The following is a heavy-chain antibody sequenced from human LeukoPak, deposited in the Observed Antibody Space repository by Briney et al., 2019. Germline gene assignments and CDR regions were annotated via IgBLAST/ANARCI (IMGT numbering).Heavy chain of an antibody. CDR3: ARGTLKAAATDFDY. J-gene: IGHJ4*02. D-gene: IGHD6-13*01. CDR2: INWNGGST. V-gene: IGHV3-20*04. CDR1: GFTFSRNW. Sequence: GGSLRLSCAASGFTFSRNWMSWVRQAPGKGLEWVSGINWNGGSTGYADSVKGRFTISRDNAKNSLYLQMNSLRAEDTALYYCARGTLKAAATDFDYWGQGTLVTVSS.